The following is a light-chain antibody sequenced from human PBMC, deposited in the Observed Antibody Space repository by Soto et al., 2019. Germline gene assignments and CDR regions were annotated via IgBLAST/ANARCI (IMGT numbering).Light chain of an antibody. J-gene: IGKJ1*01. CDR3: LQDYGYPRT. CDR1: QDIRAE. V-gene: IGKV1-6*01. CDR2: AAS. Sequence: AIQMTQSPFSLSASVGDRVTITCRASQDIRAEVGWYQQKPGKAPKLLISAASNLQSGVPSRFSGSGSATDFTLTISSLQPEDFATYYCLQDYGYPRTFGQGTKVESK.